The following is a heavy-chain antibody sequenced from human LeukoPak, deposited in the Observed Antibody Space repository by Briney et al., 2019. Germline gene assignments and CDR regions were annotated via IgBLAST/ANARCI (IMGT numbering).Heavy chain of an antibody. J-gene: IGHJ4*02. CDR3: VSSGYYSGGTHFDY. Sequence: SETLSLTCTVSGYSISSGYYWGWIRQPPGKGLEWIGSIYHSGSTYYNPSLKSRVTISVDTSKNQFSLKLSSVTAADTAVYYCVSSGYYSGGTHFDYWGQGTLVTVSS. V-gene: IGHV4-38-2*02. CDR1: GYSISSGYY. CDR2: IYHSGST. D-gene: IGHD3-22*01.